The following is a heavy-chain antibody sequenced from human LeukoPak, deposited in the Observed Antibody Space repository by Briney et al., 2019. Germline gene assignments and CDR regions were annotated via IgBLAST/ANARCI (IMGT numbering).Heavy chain of an antibody. CDR3: ARDDILTGPHFDY. V-gene: IGHV3-21*01. D-gene: IGHD3-9*01. Sequence: PGGSLRLSCAASGFTFSSYSMNWVRQAPGKGLEWVSSISGSSVYIYYADSVKGRFTISRDNAKNSLYLQMNSLRAEDTAVYYCARDDILTGPHFDYWGQGSLVTVSS. J-gene: IGHJ4*02. CDR1: GFTFSSYS. CDR2: ISGSSVYI.